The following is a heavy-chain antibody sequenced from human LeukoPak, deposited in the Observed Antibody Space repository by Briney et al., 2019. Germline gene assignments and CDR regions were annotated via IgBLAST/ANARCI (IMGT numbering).Heavy chain of an antibody. CDR2: IYHSGST. CDR3: ARGGGYCSSTSCFPFDY. Sequence: SQTLSLTCTVSGGSISSGGYYWSWIRQPPGKGLEWIGYIYHSGSTYYNPSLKSRVTISVDRSKNQFSLKLSSVTAADTAVYYCARGGGYCSSTSCFPFDYWGQGTLVTVSS. J-gene: IGHJ4*02. D-gene: IGHD2-2*01. CDR1: GGSISSGGYY. V-gene: IGHV4-30-2*01.